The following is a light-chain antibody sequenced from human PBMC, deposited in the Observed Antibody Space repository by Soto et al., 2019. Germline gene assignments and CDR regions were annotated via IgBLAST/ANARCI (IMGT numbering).Light chain of an antibody. CDR3: QQKNSWLT. CDR2: DAP. Sequence: IVMTQPPAILSVSPGGRVTLSCRASQSVSYHVAWYQQKPGQTLRVVIYDAPTRASGIPARFSGTRSGTQFRLTVSSLQSEDFGIYYCQQKNSWLTCGGGTRVHI. CDR1: QSVSYH. J-gene: IGKJ4*01. V-gene: IGKV3-15*01.